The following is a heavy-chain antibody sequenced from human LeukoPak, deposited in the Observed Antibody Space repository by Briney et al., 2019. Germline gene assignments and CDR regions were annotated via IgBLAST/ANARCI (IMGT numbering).Heavy chain of an antibody. CDR1: GFTFSNHG. V-gene: IGHV3-33*06. CDR3: AKVVQYTASTGTGLDY. J-gene: IGHJ4*02. Sequence: GGSLRLSCVASGFTFSNHGMHWVRQAPGKGLDWVAVIWYDGSYKYYADSVKGRFTISRENPKNTLYLQMNSLRAEDTGIYYCAKVVQYTASTGTGLDYWGQGTLVTVSS. D-gene: IGHD6-13*01. CDR2: IWYDGSYK.